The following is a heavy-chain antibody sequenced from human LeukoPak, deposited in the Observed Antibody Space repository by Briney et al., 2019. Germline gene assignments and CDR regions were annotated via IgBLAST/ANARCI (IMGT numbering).Heavy chain of an antibody. CDR1: GYTFTSYD. D-gene: IGHD1/OR15-1a*01. CDR2: MNPNSGNT. J-gene: IGHJ4*02. V-gene: IGHV1-8*01. Sequence: ASVKVSCKASGYTFTSYDINWVRQATGQGLEWMGWMNPNSGNTGYAQKFQGRVTMTRNTSISTAYMELSSLRSEDTAVYYCAKESSGLKEQMTSFDYWGQGTLVTVSS. CDR3: AKESSGLKEQMTSFDY.